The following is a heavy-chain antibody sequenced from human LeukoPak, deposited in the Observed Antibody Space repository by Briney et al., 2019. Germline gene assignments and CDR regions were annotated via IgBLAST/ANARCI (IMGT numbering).Heavy chain of an antibody. V-gene: IGHV3-21*01. Sequence: GGSLRLSXAASGFTFSSYSMNWVRQAPGKGLERVSSISSSSSYIYYADSVKGRFTISRDNAKNSLYLQMNSLRAEDTAVYYCAVLDYDFWSGYYPDYWGQGTLVTVSS. J-gene: IGHJ4*02. CDR1: GFTFSSYS. CDR3: AVLDYDFWSGYYPDY. D-gene: IGHD3-3*01. CDR2: ISSSSSYI.